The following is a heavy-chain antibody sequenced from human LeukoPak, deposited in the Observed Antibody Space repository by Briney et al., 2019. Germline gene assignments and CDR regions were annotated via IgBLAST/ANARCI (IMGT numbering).Heavy chain of an antibody. J-gene: IGHJ3*02. CDR3: ARVQQQLDPAVDAFDI. CDR1: GYTFTSYA. V-gene: IGHV1-3*01. D-gene: IGHD6-13*01. Sequence: GASVKVSCKASGYTFTSYAMHWVRQAPGQRLGWMGWINAGNGNTKYSQKFQGRVTITRDTSASTAYMELSSLRSEGTAVYYCARVQQQLDPAVDAFDIWGQGTMVTISS. CDR2: INAGNGNT.